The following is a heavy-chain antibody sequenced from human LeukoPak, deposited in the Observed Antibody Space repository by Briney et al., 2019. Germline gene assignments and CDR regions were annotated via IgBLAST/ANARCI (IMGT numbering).Heavy chain of an antibody. CDR1: GFTFSYYG. CDR2: ISYDGSNK. J-gene: IGHJ4*02. Sequence: PGRSLRLSCAASGFTFSYYGMHWVRQAPGKGLEWVAVISYDGSNKYYADSVKGRFTISRDNSKNTLYLQMNSLRAEDTAVYFCAKEVGVGANTFDYWGQGTLVTVSS. D-gene: IGHD1-26*01. V-gene: IGHV3-30*18. CDR3: AKEVGVGANTFDY.